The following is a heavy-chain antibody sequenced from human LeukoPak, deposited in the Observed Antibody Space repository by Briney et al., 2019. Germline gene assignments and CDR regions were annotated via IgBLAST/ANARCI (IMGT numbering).Heavy chain of an antibody. CDR3: ARAPALLWFGEFESYYYYMDV. V-gene: IGHV1-8*01. CDR2: MNPNSGNT. J-gene: IGHJ6*03. D-gene: IGHD3-10*01. CDR1: GYTFTSYD. Sequence: ASVTVSCKASGYTFTSYDINWVRQATGQGLEWMGWMNPNSGNTGYAQKFQGRVTMTRNTSISTAYMELSSLRSEDTAVYYCARAPALLWFGEFESYYYYMDVWGKGTTVTISS.